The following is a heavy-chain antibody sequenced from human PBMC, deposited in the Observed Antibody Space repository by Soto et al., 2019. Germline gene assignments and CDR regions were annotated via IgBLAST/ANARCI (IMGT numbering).Heavy chain of an antibody. J-gene: IGHJ1*01. D-gene: IGHD3-22*01. Sequence: NPSETLSLTCTVAGSSISSGGYYWSWIRQHPGKGLEWIGYIYYSGSTYYNPSLKSRVTISVDTSKNQFSLKLSSVTAADTAVYYCARESYDSSGQEYFQHWGQGTLVTVSS. V-gene: IGHV4-31*03. CDR1: GSSISSGGYY. CDR3: ARESYDSSGQEYFQH. CDR2: IYYSGST.